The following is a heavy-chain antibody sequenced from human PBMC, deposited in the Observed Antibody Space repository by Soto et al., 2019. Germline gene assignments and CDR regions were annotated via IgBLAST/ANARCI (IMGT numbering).Heavy chain of an antibody. CDR1: GFTFSSYA. J-gene: IGHJ6*03. D-gene: IGHD6-6*01. Sequence: GGSLRLSCAASGFTFSSYAMGWVRQAPGKGLEWVSAISSNGVGTYYANSVQGRFTISRDNSKNTVYLQMGSLRPEDMAVYYCARRARPDFYYMDVWGKGTTVTVSS. V-gene: IGHV3-64*01. CDR2: ISSNGVGT. CDR3: ARRARPDFYYMDV.